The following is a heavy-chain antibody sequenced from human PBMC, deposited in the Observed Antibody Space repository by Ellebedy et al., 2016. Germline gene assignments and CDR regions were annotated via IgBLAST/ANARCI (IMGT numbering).Heavy chain of an antibody. Sequence: GGSLRLSCVASGFTFSSYWMSWVRQAPGKGLEWVANIKPDGSAKYYVDSVKGRFTISRDNSKNSLFLQMNSLRPEDTALYYCAKDIRVGAPAPGFDFWGQGTLVTVSS. D-gene: IGHD2-15*01. CDR1: GFTFSSYW. J-gene: IGHJ4*02. CDR3: AKDIRVGAPAPGFDF. V-gene: IGHV3-7*03. CDR2: IKPDGSAK.